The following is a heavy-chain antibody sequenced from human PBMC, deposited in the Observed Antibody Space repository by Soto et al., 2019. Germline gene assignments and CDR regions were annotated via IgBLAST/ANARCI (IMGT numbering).Heavy chain of an antibody. CDR2: ISPYNGVT. D-gene: IGHD2-15*01. V-gene: IGHV1-18*04. CDR1: GYTFTCYY. Sequence: ASVKVSCKASGYTFTCYYIHWVRQAPGQGLEWMGWISPYNGVTYYAEKFEDRVTLTTDRSMTTAHMELRSLRSDDTAMYYCARGDIVVVPNAHDFWGQGTLVTVSS. J-gene: IGHJ4*02. CDR3: ARGDIVVVPNAHDF.